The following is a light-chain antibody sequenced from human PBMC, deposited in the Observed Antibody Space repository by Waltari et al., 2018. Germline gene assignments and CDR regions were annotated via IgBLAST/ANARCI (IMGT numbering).Light chain of an antibody. J-gene: IGKJ1*01. V-gene: IGKV3-20*01. Sequence: EIVLTQSPGTLSLYPGESATLSCRTSQSVTSALAWYQQKPGQAPRLLIYGASNRATGIPDRFSGSGSGTDFSLTISSLEPEDFAVYYCQHYLRLPVTFGQGTKVEVK. CDR1: QSVTSA. CDR2: GAS. CDR3: QHYLRLPVT.